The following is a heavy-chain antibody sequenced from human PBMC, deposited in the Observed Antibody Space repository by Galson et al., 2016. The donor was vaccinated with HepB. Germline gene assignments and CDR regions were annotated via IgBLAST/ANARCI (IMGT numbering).Heavy chain of an antibody. CDR2: FVLEDGDT. CDR1: GDTFSDLH. D-gene: IGHD7-27*01. V-gene: IGHV1-24*01. Sequence: SVKVSCKVSGDTFSDLHIHWVRQAPGKGLEWMGGFVLEDGDTFYAQSVQGRITMTEDTSTDTAYMDLASLTPDDTAVYYCATNLGFLENAIPPYFDSWGHGTLVTVSS. CDR3: ATNLGFLENAIPPYFDS. J-gene: IGHJ4*01.